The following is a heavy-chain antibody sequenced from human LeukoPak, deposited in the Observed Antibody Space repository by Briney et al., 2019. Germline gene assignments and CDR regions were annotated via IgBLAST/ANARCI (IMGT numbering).Heavy chain of an antibody. J-gene: IGHJ4*02. CDR2: VSGSGTT. CDR3: ARRATTERGHSYGLDF. D-gene: IGHD5-18*01. CDR1: GFTFGSYA. Sequence: PGGSLRLSCTASGFTFGSYAMNWVRQAPGKGLEWVSVVSGSGTTYYADSVKGRFTISRDNSKNTLYLQMNSLRAEDTAIYYCARRATTERGHSYGLDFWGRGTLVTVSS. V-gene: IGHV3-23*01.